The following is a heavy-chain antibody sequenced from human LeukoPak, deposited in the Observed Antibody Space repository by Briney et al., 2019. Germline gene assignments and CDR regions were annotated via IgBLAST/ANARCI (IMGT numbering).Heavy chain of an antibody. CDR1: GYSISSGYY. CDR3: ARAGLGRPSSSETRHCSSTSCSYYYYMDV. CDR2: IYHSGST. Sequence: SETLSLTCTVSGYSISSGYYWGWIRQPPGKGLEWIGSIYHSGSTYYNPSLKSRVTISVDTSKNQFSLKLSSVTAADTAVYHCARAGLGRPSSSETRHCSSTSCSYYYYMDVWGKGTTVTVSS. V-gene: IGHV4-38-2*02. D-gene: IGHD2-2*01. J-gene: IGHJ6*03.